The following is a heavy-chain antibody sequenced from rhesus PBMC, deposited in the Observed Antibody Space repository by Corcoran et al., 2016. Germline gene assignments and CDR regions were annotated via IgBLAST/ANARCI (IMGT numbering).Heavy chain of an antibody. CDR3: ARFNIWTGYYYFDY. CDR2: IYGSGGSN. CDR1: GYSISSGYY. J-gene: IGHJ4*01. D-gene: IGHD3-3*01. Sequence: QVQLQESGPGLVKPSETLSLTCAVSGYSISSGYYWGWIRQPPGKGLEGIGSIYGSGGSNSLNPSLKSRVPLSVDPSKNQFSLKLSSVTAADTAVYYCARFNIWTGYYYFDYWGQGVLVTVSS. V-gene: IGHV4S14*01.